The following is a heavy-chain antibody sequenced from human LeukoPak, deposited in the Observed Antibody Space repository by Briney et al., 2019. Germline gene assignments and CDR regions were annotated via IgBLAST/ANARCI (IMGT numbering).Heavy chain of an antibody. D-gene: IGHD3-22*01. CDR2: MNPNSGNT. Sequence: ASVKVSCKASGYTFTSYDINWVRQATGQGLEWMGWMNPNSGNTGYAQKFQGRVTMTRNTSISTAYMELSSLRSEDTAVYYCARVPSHYYDSSGYLDYWGQGTLVTVSS. CDR3: ARVPSHYYDSSGYLDY. J-gene: IGHJ4*02. CDR1: GYTFTSYD. V-gene: IGHV1-8*01.